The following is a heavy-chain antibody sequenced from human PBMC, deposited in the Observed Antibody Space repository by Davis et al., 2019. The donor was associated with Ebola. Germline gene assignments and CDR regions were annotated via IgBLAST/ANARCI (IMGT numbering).Heavy chain of an antibody. D-gene: IGHD2-15*01. Sequence: PGGSLRLSCAASGFTFSSYAMSWVRQAPGKGLEWVANIKQDGSEKYYVDSVKGRFTISRDNAKNSLYLQMNSLRAEDTAVYYCARDRHVVNFYYYYGMDVWGQGTTVTVSS. CDR2: IKQDGSEK. CDR3: ARDRHVVNFYYYYGMDV. CDR1: GFTFSSYA. J-gene: IGHJ6*02. V-gene: IGHV3-7*03.